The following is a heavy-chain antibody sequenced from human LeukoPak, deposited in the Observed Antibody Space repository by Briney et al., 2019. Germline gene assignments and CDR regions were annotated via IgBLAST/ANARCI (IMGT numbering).Heavy chain of an antibody. V-gene: IGHV4-59*01. CDR1: GGSINSNY. CDR3: ARGWFDR. J-gene: IGHJ5*02. Sequence: PSETLSLTCTVSGGSINSNYWSWIRQPPGKGLEWIGNSYYTGSTNYNPSFKSRVTISVDTSKSQSSLSLTSVTAADTAVYYCARGWFDRWGQGILVTVSS. CDR2: SYYTGST.